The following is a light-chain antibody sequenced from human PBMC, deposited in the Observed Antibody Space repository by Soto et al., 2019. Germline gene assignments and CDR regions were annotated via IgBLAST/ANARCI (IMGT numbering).Light chain of an antibody. CDR2: GAS. CDR3: QQYNERPPWT. V-gene: IGKV3-15*01. Sequence: EIVMTQSPATLSVSPGESVTLSCRASLTMNNNIAWYQHKPGQAPRLLIFGASSRATGVPGRFSGSGFGTDFTLSISSLQSEDFAVYCCQQYNERPPWTFGQGTTVEMK. CDR1: LTMNNN. J-gene: IGKJ1*01.